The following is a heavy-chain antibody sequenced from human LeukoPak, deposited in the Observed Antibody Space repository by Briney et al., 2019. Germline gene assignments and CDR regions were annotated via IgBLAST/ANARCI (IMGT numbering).Heavy chain of an antibody. V-gene: IGHV4-39*01. D-gene: IGHD2-2*02. Sequence: PETLSLTCTVSGGSISSGSDYWGWIRQPPGKGLEWIGSMHYSGSTDYNPSLKSRVAISIDTSKNQFSLKLRFVTAADTAVYHCARLGYCSSTSCYMPNWGQGTLVTASS. CDR3: ARLGYCSSTSCYMPN. J-gene: IGHJ4*02. CDR2: MHYSGST. CDR1: GGSISSGSDY.